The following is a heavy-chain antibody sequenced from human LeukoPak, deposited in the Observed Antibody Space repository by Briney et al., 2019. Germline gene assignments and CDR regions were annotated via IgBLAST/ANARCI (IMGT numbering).Heavy chain of an antibody. Sequence: GGSLRLSCAASGFTFSSYEMNWVRQAPGKGLEWVSYISGSGSVVYYADSVKGRFTVSRHNAKNSLYLQMNSLRAEDTAVYYCARDSIGLFEGGQGTLVTVSS. J-gene: IGHJ4*02. D-gene: IGHD3-3*01. CDR1: GFTFSSYE. V-gene: IGHV3-48*03. CDR2: ISGSGSVV. CDR3: ARDSIGLFE.